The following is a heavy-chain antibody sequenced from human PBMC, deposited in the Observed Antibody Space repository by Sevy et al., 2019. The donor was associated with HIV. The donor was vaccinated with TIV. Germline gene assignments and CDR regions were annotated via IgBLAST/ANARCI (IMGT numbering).Heavy chain of an antibody. CDR2: IYTSGST. Sequence: LETLSLTCTVSGDSISSYYWSWIRQPAGKGLEWIGRIYTSGSTNYNPSLKSRVTMSVDTSKNQFSLNLSSVTAADTAVYYCARDLPRIWINYYYYYGLDVWGQGTTVTVSS. CDR1: GDSISSYY. V-gene: IGHV4-4*07. J-gene: IGHJ6*02. D-gene: IGHD3-3*01. CDR3: ARDLPRIWINYYYYYGLDV.